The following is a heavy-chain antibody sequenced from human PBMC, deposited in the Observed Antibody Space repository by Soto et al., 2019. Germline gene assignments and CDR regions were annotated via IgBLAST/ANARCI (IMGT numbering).Heavy chain of an antibody. D-gene: IGHD3-16*01. CDR2: IFPGDSDT. CDR1: GYTFTNYW. J-gene: IGHJ4*02. Sequence: GESVKISGKAIGYTFTNYWIGWVLQTPGKGLEWMGIIFPGDSDTRYNPSFEGQVTVSADESISTAYLQWNTLKASDTAMYYCVRPNFGALTHFDFWGQGTLVTVSS. V-gene: IGHV5-51*01. CDR3: VRPNFGALTHFDF.